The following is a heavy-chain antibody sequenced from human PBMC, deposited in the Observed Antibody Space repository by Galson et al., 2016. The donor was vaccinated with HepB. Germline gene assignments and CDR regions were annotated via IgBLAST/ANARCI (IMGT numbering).Heavy chain of an antibody. D-gene: IGHD5-18*01. CDR2: IIPMFGIV. CDR3: AGMEGVDTGLDV. Sequence: SVKVSCKASGGTLSTYGITWVRQAPGQGLEWMGGIIPMFGIVDYAQKFQGRLTITADESTATAYMELSSLRSEDMAIYYCAGMEGVDTGLDVWGQGTTVTVSS. J-gene: IGHJ6*02. V-gene: IGHV1-69*13. CDR1: GGTLSTYG.